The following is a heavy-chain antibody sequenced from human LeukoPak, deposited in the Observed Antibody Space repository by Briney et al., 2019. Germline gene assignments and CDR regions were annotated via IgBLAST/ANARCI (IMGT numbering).Heavy chain of an antibody. V-gene: IGHV1-18*01. J-gene: IGHJ4*02. Sequence: ASVKVSCKASGYTFTSYGISWVRQAPGQGLEWMGWISAYNGNTNYAQKLQGRVTMTTDTSTSTACMELRSLRSDETAVYYCARNRGTAAGTWRSINFDYWGQGTLVTVSS. D-gene: IGHD6-13*01. CDR1: GYTFTSYG. CDR2: ISAYNGNT. CDR3: ARNRGTAAGTWRSINFDY.